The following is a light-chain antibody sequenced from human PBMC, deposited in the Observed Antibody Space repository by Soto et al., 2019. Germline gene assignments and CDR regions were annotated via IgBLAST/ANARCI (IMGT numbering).Light chain of an antibody. CDR2: EVS. CDR3: SSYTSSRIVV. J-gene: IGLJ2*01. Sequence: QSALTQPASVSGSPGNSITISCTGTSSDVGGYNYVSWYQQHPGKAPKLMIYEVSNRPSGVSNRFSGSKSGNTVSLTISGLQAEDEADYYCSSYTSSRIVVFGGGTKLTVL. V-gene: IGLV2-14*01. CDR1: SSDVGGYNY.